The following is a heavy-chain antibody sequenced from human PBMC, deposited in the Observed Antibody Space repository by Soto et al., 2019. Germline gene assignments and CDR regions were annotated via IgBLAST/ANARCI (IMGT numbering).Heavy chain of an antibody. Sequence: GGSLRLSCVASGFTFSRYGMHWVRQAPGKGLEWVAVIWNDGSKQVYDDSVKGRFTISRDNSKNTLYLEMDSLRDEDTSVYYCARDDDYEANAIDLWGQGTLVTVSS. V-gene: IGHV3-33*01. CDR3: ARDDDYEANAIDL. J-gene: IGHJ5*02. CDR1: GFTFSRYG. CDR2: IWNDGSKQ. D-gene: IGHD4-17*01.